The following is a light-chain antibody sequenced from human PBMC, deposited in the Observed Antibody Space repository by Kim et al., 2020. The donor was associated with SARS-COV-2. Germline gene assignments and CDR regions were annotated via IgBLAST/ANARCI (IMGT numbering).Light chain of an antibody. J-gene: IGKJ2*01. CDR2: GAS. CDR3: QQYNNWPPKYT. CDR1: QSVSSN. V-gene: IGKV3-15*01. Sequence: SPGERATLPCRARQSVSSNLAWYQQKPGQAPRLLIYGASTRATGIPARFSGSGSGTEFTLTISSLQSEDFAVYYCQQYNNWPPKYTFGQGTKLEI.